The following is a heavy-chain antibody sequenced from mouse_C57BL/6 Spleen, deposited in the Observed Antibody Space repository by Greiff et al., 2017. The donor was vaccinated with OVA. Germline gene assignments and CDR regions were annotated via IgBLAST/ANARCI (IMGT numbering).Heavy chain of an antibody. CDR2: INPNNGGS. V-gene: IGHV1-26*01. CDR1: GYTFTDYY. D-gene: IGHD2-1*01. Sequence: VQLQQSGPELVKPGASVKISCTASGYTFTDYYMNWVQQSHGKSLEWIGDINPNNGGSSYNQKFKGKATLTVDKSSSTAYMELRSLTSEDSAVYYCARGGNYDFDYWGKGTTLTVSS. J-gene: IGHJ2*01. CDR3: ARGGNYDFDY.